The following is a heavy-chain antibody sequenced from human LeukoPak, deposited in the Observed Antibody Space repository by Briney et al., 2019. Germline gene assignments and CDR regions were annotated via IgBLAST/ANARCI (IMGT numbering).Heavy chain of an antibody. Sequence: GGSLRLSCAASGFTFSNYWMSWVRQAPGKGLEWVANIKQDGSEEYYVDSVKGRFTISRDNAKNSLFLQMNSLRAEDTAVYYCARRYYDFWSGYSYYFDYWGQGTLVTVSS. V-gene: IGHV3-7*01. CDR1: GFTFSNYW. D-gene: IGHD3-3*01. J-gene: IGHJ4*02. CDR3: ARRYYDFWSGYSYYFDY. CDR2: IKQDGSEE.